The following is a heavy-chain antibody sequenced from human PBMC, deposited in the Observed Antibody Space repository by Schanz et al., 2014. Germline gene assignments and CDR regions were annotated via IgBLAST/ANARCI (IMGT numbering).Heavy chain of an antibody. CDR2: IIPILGIA. V-gene: IGHV1-18*01. Sequence: QVQLVQSGAEVKKPGASVKVSCKASGYTFTDYGVIWVRQAPGQGLEWMGRIIPILGIANYAQKLQGRVTMTTDTSTSTAYMELRSLRSDDTAVYYCARGRGCTGGSCYSWFDLWGQGTLVTVAS. J-gene: IGHJ5*02. CDR1: GYTFTDYG. CDR3: ARGRGCTGGSCYSWFDL. D-gene: IGHD2-15*01.